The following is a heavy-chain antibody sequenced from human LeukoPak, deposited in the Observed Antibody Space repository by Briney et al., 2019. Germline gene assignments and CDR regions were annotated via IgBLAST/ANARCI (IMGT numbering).Heavy chain of an antibody. CDR1: GFTFSSYA. CDR2: IYSGGNT. CDR3: ARVKKDVIIDYYYYMDV. V-gene: IGHV3-66*01. J-gene: IGHJ6*03. Sequence: PGGSLRLSCAASGFTFSSYAMNWVRQAPGKGLEWVSVIYSGGNTYHADSVEGRFTISRDNSKNTLYLQMNSLRDEDTAVYFCARVKKDVIIDYYYYMDVWGKGTTVTVSS. D-gene: IGHD3-22*01.